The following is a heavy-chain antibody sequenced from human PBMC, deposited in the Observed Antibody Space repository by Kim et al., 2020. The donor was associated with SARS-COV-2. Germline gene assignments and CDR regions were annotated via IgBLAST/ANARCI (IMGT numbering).Heavy chain of an antibody. J-gene: IGHJ3*02. CDR2: SN. CDR3: ARASAFDI. Sequence: SNYYANSVKRRFTSYRDNAKNPLYLQMNSLRAEDTAVYYCARASAFDIWGQGTMVTVSS. V-gene: IGHV3-66*01.